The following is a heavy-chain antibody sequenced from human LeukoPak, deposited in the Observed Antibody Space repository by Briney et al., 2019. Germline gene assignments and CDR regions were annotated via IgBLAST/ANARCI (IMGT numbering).Heavy chain of an antibody. CDR2: ISGSGGST. D-gene: IGHD1-26*01. CDR1: GFTFSSYA. J-gene: IGHJ4*02. CDR3: ALSGIVGATADY. Sequence: GGSLRLSCAASGFTFSSYAMSRVRQAPGKGLEWVSAISGSGGSTYYADSVKGRFTISRDNSKNTLYLQMNSLRAEDTAVYYCALSGIVGATADYWGQGTLVTASS. V-gene: IGHV3-23*01.